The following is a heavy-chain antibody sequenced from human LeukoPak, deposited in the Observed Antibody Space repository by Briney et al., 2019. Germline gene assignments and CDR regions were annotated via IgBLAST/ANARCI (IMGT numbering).Heavy chain of an antibody. D-gene: IGHD4-17*01. CDR3: ARDGEDTVTTAHKPKYYYYYGMDV. J-gene: IGHJ6*02. Sequence: PGGSLRLSCAASGFTFSSYAMHWVRQAPGKGLEWVAVISYDGSNKYYADSVKGRFTISRDNAKNSLYLQMNSLRAEDTAVYYCARDGEDTVTTAHKPKYYYYYGMDVWGQGTTVTVSS. V-gene: IGHV3-30*04. CDR1: GFTFSSYA. CDR2: ISYDGSNK.